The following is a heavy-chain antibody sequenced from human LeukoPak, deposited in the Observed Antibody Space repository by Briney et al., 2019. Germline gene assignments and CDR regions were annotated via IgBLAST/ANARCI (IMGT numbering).Heavy chain of an antibody. D-gene: IGHD3-3*01. CDR3: ARGRTNLYDFWSGYYGALDYYYMDV. J-gene: IGHJ6*03. Sequence: SETLSLTCTVSGGSVSSYYWSWIRQPPGKGLEWSGEINHSGSTNYNPSLKSRVTISVDTSKNQFSLKLSSVTAADTAVYYCARGRTNLYDFWSGYYGALDYYYMDVWGKGTTVTVS. CDR2: INHSGST. CDR1: GGSVSSYY. V-gene: IGHV4-34*01.